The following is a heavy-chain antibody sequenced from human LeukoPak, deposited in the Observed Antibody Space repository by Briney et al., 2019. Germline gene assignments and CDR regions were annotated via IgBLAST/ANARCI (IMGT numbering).Heavy chain of an antibody. CDR1: GFTFSSYA. D-gene: IGHD5-12*01. V-gene: IGHV3-30*04. Sequence: GGSLRLSCAASGFTFSSYAMHWVRQAPGKGLEWVAVISYDGSNTYYADSVKGRFTISRDNSKNTLYLQMNSLRAEDTAVYYCARAERGGYSGYDYGMDLWGNGTTVTVSS. CDR3: ARAERGGYSGYDYGMDL. CDR2: ISYDGSNT. J-gene: IGHJ6*04.